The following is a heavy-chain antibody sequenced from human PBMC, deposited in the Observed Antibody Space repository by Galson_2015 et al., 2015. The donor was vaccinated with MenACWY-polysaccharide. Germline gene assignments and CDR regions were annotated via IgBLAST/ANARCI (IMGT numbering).Heavy chain of an antibody. D-gene: IGHD5-24*01. CDR2: VSGNGYRT. Sequence: SLRLSCAASGFPFSIYPMDWVRQTPGKGLESISSVSGNGYRTYYADSVKGRFTISRDNSKNTLYMQMNSLRVEDSAIYYCARVMSTTINYWYGLDLWGQGATVSVSS. J-gene: IGHJ6*02. CDR1: GFPFSIYP. CDR3: ARVMSTTINYWYGLDL. V-gene: IGHV3-23*01.